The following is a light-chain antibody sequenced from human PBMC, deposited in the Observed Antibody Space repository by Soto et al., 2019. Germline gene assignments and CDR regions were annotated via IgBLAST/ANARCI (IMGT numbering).Light chain of an antibody. CDR1: QGISNY. Sequence: DIQMTQSPSSLSASVGDRVTITCRASQGISNYLAWYQQKPGKVPKLLIYAASTLQSGVPSRFIGSGSGTDFTLTISSLQHEDVATYYCQKCGIAPFSFGGGTKVELK. J-gene: IGKJ4*01. V-gene: IGKV1-27*01. CDR2: AAS. CDR3: QKCGIAPFS.